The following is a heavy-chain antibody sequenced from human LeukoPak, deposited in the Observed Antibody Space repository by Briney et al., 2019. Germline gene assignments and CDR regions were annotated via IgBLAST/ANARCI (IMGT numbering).Heavy chain of an antibody. CDR3: AKGGAGKGSYYYYYMDV. Sequence: GGSLRLSCAASGFTFSSYAMSWVRQAPGKGLEWVSAISGSGGSTYYADSVKGRFTISRDNSKNTLYLQMNSLRAEDTAVYYCAKGGAGKGSYYYYYMDVWGKGTTVTVSS. D-gene: IGHD6-13*01. V-gene: IGHV3-23*01. CDR1: GFTFSSYA. J-gene: IGHJ6*03. CDR2: ISGSGGST.